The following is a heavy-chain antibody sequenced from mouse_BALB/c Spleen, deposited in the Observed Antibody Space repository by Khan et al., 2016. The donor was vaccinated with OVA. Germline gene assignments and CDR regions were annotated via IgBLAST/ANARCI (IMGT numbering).Heavy chain of an antibody. CDR2: ISDINSSI. CDR1: GFTFSDYY. D-gene: IGHD2-13*01. J-gene: IGHJ3*01. V-gene: IGHV5-4*02. CDR3: VRGYYGDPFAY. Sequence: EVELVESGGGLMKPGGSLKLSCAASGFTFSDYYMYWVRQTPEKRLEWVATISDINSSIYYQDNVKGRFTISRDNVKNNLYLQMNSLRSEDTAMYYCVRGYYGDPFAYWGQGNLVTVSA.